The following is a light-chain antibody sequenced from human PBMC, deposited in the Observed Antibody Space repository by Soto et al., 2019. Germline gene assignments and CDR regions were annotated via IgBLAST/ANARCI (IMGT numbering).Light chain of an antibody. CDR1: QGMSTY. CDR2: SAS. CDR3: QQLNGYPLT. V-gene: IGKV1-9*01. Sequence: DIQLTQSPSFLSASVGDTVTITCRASQGMSTYLAWYQQKPGKVPKLLIRSASTLQSGVPPRFRGGGCGTAFSLPISTLQPDDSGSYYCQQLNGYPLTFGGAANVVIK. J-gene: IGKJ4*01.